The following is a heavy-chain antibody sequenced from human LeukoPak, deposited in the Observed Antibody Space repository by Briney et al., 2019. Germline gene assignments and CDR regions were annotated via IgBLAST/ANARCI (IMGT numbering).Heavy chain of an antibody. CDR2: ISSSSSYI. V-gene: IGHV3-21*01. D-gene: IGHD6-13*01. CDR1: GFTFSSYS. CDR3: ARSEEEQTDTPQLDY. Sequence: RPGGSLRLSCAASGFTFSSYSMNWVRQAPGKGLEWVSSISSSSSYIYYADSVKGRFTISRDNAKNSLYLQMNSLRAEDTAVYYCARSEEEQTDTPQLDYWGQGTLVTVSS. J-gene: IGHJ4*02.